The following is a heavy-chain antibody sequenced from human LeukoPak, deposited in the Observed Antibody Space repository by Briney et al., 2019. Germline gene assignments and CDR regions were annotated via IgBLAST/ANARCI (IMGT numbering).Heavy chain of an antibody. CDR2: IIPIFGTA. Sequence: ASVKVSCKASGYTFTSYGISWVRQAPGQGLEWMGGIIPIFGTANYAQKFQGRVTITADESTSTAYMELSSLRSEDTAVYYCAFRITIDHEFELWFDPWGQGTLVTVSS. D-gene: IGHD3-3*01. V-gene: IGHV1-69*13. CDR3: AFRITIDHEFELWFDP. CDR1: GYTFTSYG. J-gene: IGHJ5*02.